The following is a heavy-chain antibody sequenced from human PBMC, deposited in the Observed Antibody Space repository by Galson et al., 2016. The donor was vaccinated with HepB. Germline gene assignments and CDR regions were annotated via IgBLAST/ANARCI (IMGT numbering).Heavy chain of an antibody. CDR1: GGSISSSNW. CDR3: ARVARSGYSTYYYYYYGMDV. V-gene: IGHV4-4*02. Sequence: SETLSLTCAVSGGSISSSNWWSWVRQPPGKGLEWIGEIYHTGSTNYNPSLKSRVTISVDKSKNQFSLNLNSVTAADTAVYFCARVARSGYSTYYYYYYGMDVWGQGTTVTVSS. J-gene: IGHJ6*02. D-gene: IGHD6-13*01. CDR2: IYHTGST.